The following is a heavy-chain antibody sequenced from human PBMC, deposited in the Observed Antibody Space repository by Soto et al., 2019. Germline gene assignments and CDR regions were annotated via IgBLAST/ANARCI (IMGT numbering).Heavy chain of an antibody. CDR2: IYYSGST. CDR3: ARGSDDYSSGSYYNVGMDWFDP. J-gene: IGHJ5*02. CDR1: GGSISSYY. D-gene: IGHD3-10*01. Sequence: SETLSLTCTVSGGSISSYYWSWIRQPPGKGLEWIGYIYYSGSTNYNPSLKSRVTISVDTSKNQFSLKLSSVTAADTAVYYCARGSDDYSSGSYYNVGMDWFDPWGQGTLVTVSS. V-gene: IGHV4-59*01.